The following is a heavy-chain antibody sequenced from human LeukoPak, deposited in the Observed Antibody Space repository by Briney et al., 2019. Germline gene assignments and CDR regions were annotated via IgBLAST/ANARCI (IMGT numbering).Heavy chain of an antibody. CDR1: GFTFSSYS. D-gene: IGHD3-22*01. CDR3: AKDLDYYDRVFDY. Sequence: GGSLRLSCAASGFTFSSYSMNWVRQAPGKGLEWVSYISSSSSTIYYADSVKGRFTISRDNSKNTLYLQMNSLRAEDTAVYYCAKDLDYYDRVFDYWGQGTLVTVSS. J-gene: IGHJ4*02. CDR2: ISSSSSTI. V-gene: IGHV3-48*01.